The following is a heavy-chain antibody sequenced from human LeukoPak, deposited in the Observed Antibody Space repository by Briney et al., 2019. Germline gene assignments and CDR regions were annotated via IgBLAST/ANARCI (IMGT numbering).Heavy chain of an antibody. D-gene: IGHD3-10*01. CDR2: IYYSGST. J-gene: IGHJ4*02. CDR1: GGSISSYY. CDR3: ARWSGSYPPNY. V-gene: IGHV4-59*01. Sequence: PSETLSLTCTVSGGSISSYYWSWIRQPPGKGLEWIGYIYYSGSTKYNPSLKSRVTISVDTSKNQFSLKLNSVTAADTAVYYCARWSGSYPPNYWGQGTLVTVSS.